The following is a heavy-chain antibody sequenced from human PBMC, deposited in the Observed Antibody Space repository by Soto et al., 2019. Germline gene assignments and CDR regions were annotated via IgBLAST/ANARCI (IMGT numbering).Heavy chain of an antibody. CDR3: DRLFSGTVNP. Sequence: PSQTLPLTTTVSGGRISGGGFYWSWIRQPTWKGLEWIGYIYYSGSTYYNPSLKSRVTISVDTSNNHFSLKLRSVTAADTAVYYCDRLFSGTVNPWGQGTLVTVSS. CDR2: IYYSGST. J-gene: IGHJ5*02. CDR1: GGRISGGGFY. D-gene: IGHD4-17*01. V-gene: IGHV4-30-4*08.